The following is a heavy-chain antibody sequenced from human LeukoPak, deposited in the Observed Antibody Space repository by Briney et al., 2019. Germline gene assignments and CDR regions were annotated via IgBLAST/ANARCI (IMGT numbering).Heavy chain of an antibody. J-gene: IGHJ2*01. CDR3: ANCKTRDWDFDL. D-gene: IGHD2/OR15-2a*01. V-gene: IGHV4-31*03. Sequence: SETLSLTCTVSGGSIYSGDYYWSWIRQPPGKGLEWIRYIDYSGSTYYNPSLKSRATISVDTSENQFSLKLSSVTAADTAVYYCANCKTRDWDFDLWGRGTLVTVSS. CDR2: IDYSGST. CDR1: GGSIYSGDYY.